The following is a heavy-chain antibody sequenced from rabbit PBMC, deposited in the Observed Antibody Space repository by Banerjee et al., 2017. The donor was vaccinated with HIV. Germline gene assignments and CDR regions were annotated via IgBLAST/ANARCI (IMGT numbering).Heavy chain of an antibody. Sequence: QQQLEESGGGLVKPGGTLTLTCKASGIDFSSYYYMCWVRQAPGKGLELIACIYTSSGSTWYASWVNGRFTISKTSSTTVTLQMTSLTAADTATYFCARGLGGGGDGYNLWGQGTLVT. V-gene: IGHV1S43*01. D-gene: IGHD2-1*01. J-gene: IGHJ4*01. CDR1: GIDFSSYYY. CDR2: IYTSSGST. CDR3: ARGLGGGGDGYNL.